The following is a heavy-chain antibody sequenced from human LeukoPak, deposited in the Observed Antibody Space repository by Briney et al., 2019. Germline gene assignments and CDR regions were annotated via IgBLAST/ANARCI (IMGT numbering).Heavy chain of an antibody. D-gene: IGHD2-2*01. V-gene: IGHV3-23*01. CDR3: ATYLRAIVVVPAAMLPDHYYGMDF. Sequence: GGSQTLSCSASGFPLRIYPMIWLRQAPGKGLEWVSAISGSGGSTYYAYSVKGRFTISRDNAKNSLYLQMNSLRAEDTAVYYCATYLRAIVVVPAAMLPDHYYGMDFGGQGTTVTVSS. CDR2: ISGSGGST. J-gene: IGHJ6*02. CDR1: GFPLRIYP.